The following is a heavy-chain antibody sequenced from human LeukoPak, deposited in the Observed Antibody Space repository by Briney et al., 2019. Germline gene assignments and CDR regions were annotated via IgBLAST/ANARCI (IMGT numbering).Heavy chain of an antibody. CDR2: IYPGDSDN. CDR3: ARLRDGDYDY. CDR1: GYRFTSYW. Sequence: GEALKISFKGSGYRFTSYWIGWGRPVPGKGVEWMGIIYPGDSDNRYSPSFQGQVTISADKSISTAYLQWSSLKASDTAMYYCARLRDGDYDYWGQGTLVTVSS. J-gene: IGHJ4*02. D-gene: IGHD4-17*01. V-gene: IGHV5-51*01.